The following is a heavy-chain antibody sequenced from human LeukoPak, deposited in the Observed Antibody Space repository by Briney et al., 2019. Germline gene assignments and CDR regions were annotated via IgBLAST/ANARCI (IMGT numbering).Heavy chain of an antibody. CDR1: GFTFSSYS. D-gene: IGHD1-26*01. J-gene: IGHJ4*02. V-gene: IGHV3-21*01. CDR2: ISTSSSYI. CDR3: ARVSRGKWELLGAHDY. Sequence: PGGSLRLSCAASGFTFSSYSMNWVRQAPGKGLEWVSSISTSSSYIYYTDSMKGRFTVSRDNARNSLYLEMNSLRAEDTAVYYCARVSRGKWELLGAHDYWGQGTLVTVSS.